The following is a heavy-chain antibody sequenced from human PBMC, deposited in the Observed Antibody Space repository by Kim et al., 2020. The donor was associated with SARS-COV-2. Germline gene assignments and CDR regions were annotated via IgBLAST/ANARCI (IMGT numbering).Heavy chain of an antibody. J-gene: IGHJ5*02. Sequence: GGSLRLSCAASGFTFSSYAMHWVRQAPGKGLEWVAVISYDGSNKYYADSVKGRFTISRDNSKNTLYLQMNSLRAEDTAVYYCARETLNYGSGSWLALDPWGQGTLVTVSS. CDR3: ARETLNYGSGSWLALDP. D-gene: IGHD3-10*01. CDR1: GFTFSSYA. CDR2: ISYDGSNK. V-gene: IGHV3-30-3*01.